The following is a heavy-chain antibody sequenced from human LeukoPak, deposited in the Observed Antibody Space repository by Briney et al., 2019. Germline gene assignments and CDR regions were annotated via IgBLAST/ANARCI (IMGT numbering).Heavy chain of an antibody. Sequence: GGSLRLSCAASGFTFSSYSMNWVRQAPGKGREWVSSISSSSSYIYYADSVKGRFTISRDNAKNSLYLQMNSLRAEDTAVYYCASYCSSTSCSGYYGMDVWGKGTTVTVSS. V-gene: IGHV3-21*01. CDR1: GFTFSSYS. J-gene: IGHJ6*04. D-gene: IGHD2-2*01. CDR3: ASYCSSTSCSGYYGMDV. CDR2: ISSSSSYI.